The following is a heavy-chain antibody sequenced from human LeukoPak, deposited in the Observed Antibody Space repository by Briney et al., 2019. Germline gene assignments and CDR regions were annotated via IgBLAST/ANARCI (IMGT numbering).Heavy chain of an antibody. CDR1: GGSISSSSYY. V-gene: IGHV4-39*07. CDR3: AREIGVRGVIISDY. Sequence: SGTLSLTCAVSGGSISSSSYYWGWIRQPPGKGLEWIGSIYYSGSTYYNPSLKSRVTISVDTSKNQFSLKLSSVTAADTAVYYCAREIGVRGVIISDYWGQGTLVTVSS. D-gene: IGHD3-10*01. J-gene: IGHJ4*02. CDR2: IYYSGST.